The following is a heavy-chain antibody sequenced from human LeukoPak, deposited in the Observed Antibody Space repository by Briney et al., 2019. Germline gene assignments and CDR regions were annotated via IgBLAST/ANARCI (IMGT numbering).Heavy chain of an antibody. CDR3: TPSPGDTVTTDY. CDR1: GFTFSSYG. Sequence: PGGSLRLSCAASGFTFSSYGMHWVRQAPGKGLEWVAVISYDGSNKYYADSVKGRFTISRDNSNNTLSLQMNSLRAEDTALYYCTPSPGDTVTTDYWGQGTLVTVS. D-gene: IGHD4-17*01. V-gene: IGHV3-30*03. J-gene: IGHJ4*02. CDR2: ISYDGSNK.